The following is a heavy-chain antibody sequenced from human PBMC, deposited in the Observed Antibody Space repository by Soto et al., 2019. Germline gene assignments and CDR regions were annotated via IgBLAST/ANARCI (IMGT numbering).Heavy chain of an antibody. CDR2: ISYDGSNK. CDR3: ASEYCDILTGYYYYYGMDV. CDR1: GFTFSSYA. J-gene: IGHJ6*02. Sequence: GGSLRLSCAASGFTFSSYAMHWVRQAPGKGLEWVAVISYDGSNKYYADSVKGRFTISRDNSKNTLYLQMNSLRAEDTAVYYCASEYCDILTGYYYYYGMDVWGQGTTVTVSS. D-gene: IGHD3-9*01. V-gene: IGHV3-30-3*01.